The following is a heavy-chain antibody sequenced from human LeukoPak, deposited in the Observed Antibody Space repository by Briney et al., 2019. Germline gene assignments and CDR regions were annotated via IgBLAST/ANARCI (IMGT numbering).Heavy chain of an antibody. CDR3: ARGGWLQPLDY. D-gene: IGHD5-24*01. V-gene: IGHV1-69*05. Sequence: ASVKVSCKASGGTSSSYAISWVRQAPGQGLEWMGGIIPIFGTANYAQKFQGRVTITTDESTSTAYMELSSLRSEDTAVYYCARGGWLQPLDYWGQGTLVTVSS. CDR1: GGTSSSYA. J-gene: IGHJ4*02. CDR2: IIPIFGTA.